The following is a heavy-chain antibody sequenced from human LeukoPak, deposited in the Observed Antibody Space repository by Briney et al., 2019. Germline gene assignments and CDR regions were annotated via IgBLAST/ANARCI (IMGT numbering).Heavy chain of an antibody. CDR3: ARIPTYSSGWYPGAFDI. V-gene: IGHV3-23*01. J-gene: IGHJ3*02. D-gene: IGHD6-19*01. CDR2: ISGSGGST. Sequence: GGSLRLSCAASGFTFSSYGMSWVRQAPGKGLEWVSAISGSGGSTYYADSVKGRFTISRDNSKNTLYLQMNSLRAEDTAVYYCARIPTYSSGWYPGAFDIWGQGTMVTVSS. CDR1: GFTFSSYG.